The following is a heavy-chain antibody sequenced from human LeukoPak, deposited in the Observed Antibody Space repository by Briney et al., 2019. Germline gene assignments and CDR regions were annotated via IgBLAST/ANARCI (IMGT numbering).Heavy chain of an antibody. Sequence: SETLSLTCTVSGGSISSGDYYWSWIRQPPGKGLEWIGYIYYSGSTYYNPSLKSRVTISVDTSKNQFSLKLSSVTAADTAVYYCARGGFLEWLLNDAFDIWGQGTMVTVSS. D-gene: IGHD3-3*01. CDR2: IYYSGST. CDR1: GGSISSGDYY. J-gene: IGHJ3*02. V-gene: IGHV4-30-4*02. CDR3: ARGGFLEWLLNDAFDI.